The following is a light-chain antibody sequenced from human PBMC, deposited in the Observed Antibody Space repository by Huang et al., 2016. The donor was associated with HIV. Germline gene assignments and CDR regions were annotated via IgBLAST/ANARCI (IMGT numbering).Light chain of an antibody. CDR3: QQYNNWPPGA. CDR1: QSVSSN. V-gene: IGKV3-15*01. J-gene: IGKJ1*01. Sequence: EIVMTQSPATLSVSPGERATLSCRASQSVSSNLAWYQQKPGQAPRLLLDDASTRASGIPARFSGSGSGTEFTLTISSLQSEDFAVYYCQQYNNWPPGAFGQGTKVEIK. CDR2: DAS.